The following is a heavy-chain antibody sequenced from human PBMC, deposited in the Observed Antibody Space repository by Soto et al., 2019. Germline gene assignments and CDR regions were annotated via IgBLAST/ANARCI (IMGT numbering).Heavy chain of an antibody. J-gene: IGHJ4*02. Sequence: EVQLVESGGGLVQPGGSLRLSCAASGFTFSSYIMNWVRQAPGKGLEWVSYISSSSSTIYYADSVKGRFIISRDNAKNALYLQMNGLSAEDTAVYYCASDHQGYCSSTSCYSYWGQGTLVTVSS. CDR1: GFTFSSYI. CDR2: ISSSSSTI. D-gene: IGHD2-2*02. CDR3: ASDHQGYCSSTSCYSY. V-gene: IGHV3-48*01.